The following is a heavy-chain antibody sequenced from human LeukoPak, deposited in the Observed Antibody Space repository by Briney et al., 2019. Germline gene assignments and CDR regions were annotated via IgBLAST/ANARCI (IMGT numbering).Heavy chain of an antibody. V-gene: IGHV3-23*01. J-gene: IGHJ6*02. CDR1: GFTFSKHA. CDR2: ISGSGGGP. CDR3: GATGNYYYYGMDV. Sequence: GGSLRLSCAASGFTFSKHAMSWVRQAPGKGLEWVSGISGSGGGPYYADSVKGRFTISRDNSKNTLYLQMNSLRAEDTAVYYCGATGNYYYYGMDVWGQGTTVTVS. D-gene: IGHD1-14*01.